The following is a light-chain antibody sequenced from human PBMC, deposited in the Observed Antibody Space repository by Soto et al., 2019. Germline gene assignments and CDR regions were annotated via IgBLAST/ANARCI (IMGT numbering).Light chain of an antibody. V-gene: IGKV4-1*01. CDR3: QQYYSIPPT. CDR2: WAS. CDR1: QSVLYSSNNRNY. J-gene: IGKJ1*01. Sequence: DIVMTQSPDSLAVSLGERATINCRSRQSVLYSSNNRNYLAWYQQKPGQPPKLLIYWASTRESGVPDRFSGSGSGTDFTLTISSLQAEDVAVYYCQQYYSIPPTFGQGTKVDIK.